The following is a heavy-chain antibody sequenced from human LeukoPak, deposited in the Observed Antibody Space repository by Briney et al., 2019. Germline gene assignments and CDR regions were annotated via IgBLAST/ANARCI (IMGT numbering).Heavy chain of an antibody. CDR1: GFTFTTYW. CDR3: ARDAVDTANAV. D-gene: IGHD5-18*01. J-gene: IGHJ6*02. V-gene: IGHV3-74*01. Sequence: GGSLRLTCAASGFTFTTYWMHWVRQAPGKGLVWVSHINSDGSITSYADSVKGRFTISRDNAKNTLYLQMNSLRAEDTAVYYCARDAVDTANAVWGQGTTVTVSS. CDR2: INSDGSIT.